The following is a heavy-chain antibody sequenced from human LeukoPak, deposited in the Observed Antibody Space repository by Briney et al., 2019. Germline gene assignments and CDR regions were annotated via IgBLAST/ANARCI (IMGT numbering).Heavy chain of an antibody. CDR2: ISGSGGST. CDR1: GFTFSSYA. D-gene: IGHD2-15*01. V-gene: IGHV3-23*01. CDR3: AKSPGDIVAEYFQH. J-gene: IGHJ1*01. Sequence: GGFLRLSCAASGFTFSSYAMSWVRQAPGKGLEWVSAISGSGGSTYYADSVKGRFTISRDNSKNTLYLQMNSLRAEDTAVYYCAKSPGDIVAEYFQHWGQGTLVTVSS.